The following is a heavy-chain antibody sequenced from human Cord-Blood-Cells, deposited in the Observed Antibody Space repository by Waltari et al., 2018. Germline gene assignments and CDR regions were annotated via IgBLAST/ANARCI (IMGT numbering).Heavy chain of an antibody. CDR3: ARVGRYSSGWYTGGSDY. CDR2: INHSGST. V-gene: IGHV4-34*01. Sequence: QVQLQQWGAGLLKPSETLSLTCAVYGGSFSGYYWSWIRQPPGKGLEWIGEINHSGSTNYNPSRKSRVTISVDTSKNQCSLKLSSVTAADTAVYYCARVGRYSSGWYTGGSDYWGQGTLVTVSS. D-gene: IGHD6-19*01. J-gene: IGHJ4*02. CDR1: GGSFSGYY.